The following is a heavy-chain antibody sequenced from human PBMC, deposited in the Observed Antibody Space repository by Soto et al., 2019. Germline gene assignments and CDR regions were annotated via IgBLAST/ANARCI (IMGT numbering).Heavy chain of an antibody. Sequence: GGSLRLSCAASGFSFSLYWMHWVRQAPGKGLVWVSRINGDGSDTSYGDSVKGRFTTSRDNAKNTLYLHMDSLGAEDTAVYYCARDFGEVGATAVYDIWGQGTMVTVSS. CDR2: INGDGSDT. V-gene: IGHV3-74*01. CDR1: GFSFSLYW. CDR3: ARDFGEVGATAVYDI. D-gene: IGHD1-26*01. J-gene: IGHJ3*02.